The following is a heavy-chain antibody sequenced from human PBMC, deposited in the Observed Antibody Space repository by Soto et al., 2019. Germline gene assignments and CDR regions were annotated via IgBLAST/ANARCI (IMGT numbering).Heavy chain of an antibody. CDR1: GGSISSYY. V-gene: IGHV4-59*01. Sequence: PSETLSLTCTFSGGSISSYYWSWIRQPPGKGLEWIGYIYYSGSTNYNPSLKSRVTISVDTSKNQFSLKLSSVTAADTAVYYCARVWGGAFDIWGKGTMVTVSS. CDR2: IYYSGST. J-gene: IGHJ3*02. CDR3: ARVWGGAFDI. D-gene: IGHD3-10*01.